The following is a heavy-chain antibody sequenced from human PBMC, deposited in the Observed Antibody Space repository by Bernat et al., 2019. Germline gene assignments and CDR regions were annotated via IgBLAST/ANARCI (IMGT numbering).Heavy chain of an antibody. CDR1: GFTFSSYG. CDR2: ISYDGSNK. J-gene: IGHJ4*02. Sequence: QVQLVESGGGVVQPGRSLRLSCAASGFTFSSYGMHWVRQAPGNGLEWVAVISYDGSNKYYADSVKGRFTISRDNSKNTLYLQMNSLRAEDTAMYYCAKASYSSSWLYYFDYWGQGTLVTVSS. D-gene: IGHD6-13*01. V-gene: IGHV3-30*18. CDR3: AKASYSSSWLYYFDY.